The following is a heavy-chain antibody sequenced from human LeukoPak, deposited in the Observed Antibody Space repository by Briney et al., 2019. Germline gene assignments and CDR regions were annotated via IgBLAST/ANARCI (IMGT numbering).Heavy chain of an antibody. CDR3: ARAAVIAVAGTGLGPRMAFDI. Sequence: PGGSLRLSCAASGFTFSSYWMSWVRQAPGKGLEWVANIKQDGSEKYYVDSVKGRFTISRDNAKNLLYLQMNSLRAEDTAVYYCARAAVIAVAGTGLGPRMAFDIWGQGTMVTVSS. CDR2: IKQDGSEK. V-gene: IGHV3-7*01. D-gene: IGHD6-19*01. J-gene: IGHJ3*02. CDR1: GFTFSSYW.